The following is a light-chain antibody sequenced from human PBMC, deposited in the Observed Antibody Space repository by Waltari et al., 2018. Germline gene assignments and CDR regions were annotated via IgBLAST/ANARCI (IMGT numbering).Light chain of an antibody. CDR2: DVT. CDR3: CSYAGDSSYV. V-gene: IGLV2-11*01. J-gene: IGLJ1*01. Sequence: QSALTQPRSVSGSPGQSVTISCTGTSSDVGAYKYVSWYQHHPGKAPKLILFDVTKRPPGVPVRFSGSKSGDTASRTISGLEASDESDYFCCSYAGDSSYVFGTGTTVSVL. CDR1: SSDVGAYKY.